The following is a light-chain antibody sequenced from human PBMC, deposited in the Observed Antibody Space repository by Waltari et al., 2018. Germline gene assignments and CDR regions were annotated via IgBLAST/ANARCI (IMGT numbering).Light chain of an antibody. CDR2: DAS. CDR1: QSVSSL. CDR3: QQRSNFS. Sequence: EIVLTQSPATLSLSPGERATLSCRASQSVSSLLAWYQQKPGQAPRLLIDDASNRATGIPARFSGSGSGTDFTLTISSLEPEDFAVYYCQQRSNFSFGGGTKVEIK. V-gene: IGKV3-11*01. J-gene: IGKJ4*01.